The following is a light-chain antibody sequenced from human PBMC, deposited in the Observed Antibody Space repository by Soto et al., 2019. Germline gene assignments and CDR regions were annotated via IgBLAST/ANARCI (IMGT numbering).Light chain of an antibody. CDR2: EVS. J-gene: IGLJ1*01. Sequence: LTQPGSVSGSPGQSLTIACTGTIIDIAPYNYVSWYQQHPGKAPKLIIYEVSYRPSGISNRFSGSKSGNTASLTISGLQAEDEADYYCSSYTSSTNYVFGTGTKVTVL. CDR1: IIDIAPYNY. CDR3: SSYTSSTNYV. V-gene: IGLV2-14*01.